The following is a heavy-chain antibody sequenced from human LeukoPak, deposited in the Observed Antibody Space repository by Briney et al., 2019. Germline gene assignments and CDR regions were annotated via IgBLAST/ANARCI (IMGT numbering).Heavy chain of an antibody. D-gene: IGHD3-10*01. V-gene: IGHV4-34*01. CDR3: ARGVLLHFAGFSGFDP. Sequence: PSETLSLTCAVYGGSFSGYYWSWIRQPPGKGLEWIGEINHSGSTNYNPSLKSRVTISVDTSKNQFALKLNSVTAADTAVYYCARGVLLHFAGFSGFDPWGQGTLVTVSS. J-gene: IGHJ5*02. CDR1: GGSFSGYY. CDR2: INHSGST.